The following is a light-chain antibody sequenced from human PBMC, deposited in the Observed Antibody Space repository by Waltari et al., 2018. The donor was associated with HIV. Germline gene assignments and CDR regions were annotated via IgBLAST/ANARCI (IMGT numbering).Light chain of an antibody. Sequence: DIVMTQSPLSLPVTPGEPASISCRSSQSLLQSNGYNYLHWYLQKPGQSPQLLIYLGSNRASGVPDRFSGSGSGTYFTLKISRVEAEDVGVYYCMQALQTPTLGGGTKVEIK. CDR1: QSLLQSNGYNY. CDR3: MQALQTPT. CDR2: LGS. J-gene: IGKJ4*01. V-gene: IGKV2-28*01.